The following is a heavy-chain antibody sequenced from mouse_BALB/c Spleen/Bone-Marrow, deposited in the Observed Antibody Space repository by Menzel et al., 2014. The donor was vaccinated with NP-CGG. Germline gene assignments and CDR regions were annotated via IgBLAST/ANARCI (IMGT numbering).Heavy chain of an antibody. V-gene: IGHV5-4*02. CDR3: VLRWFAY. Sequence: EVQLVESGGGLVKPGGSLKLSCAASGFTFSDYYMYWVRQTPEKRLEWVATISDGGSYTYYPDSVKGRFTISRDNAKNNLYLQMSSLKAEDTAMYYCVLRWFAYWGQGTLVTVSA. CDR2: ISDGGSYT. J-gene: IGHJ3*01. CDR1: GFTFSDYY. D-gene: IGHD1-1*01.